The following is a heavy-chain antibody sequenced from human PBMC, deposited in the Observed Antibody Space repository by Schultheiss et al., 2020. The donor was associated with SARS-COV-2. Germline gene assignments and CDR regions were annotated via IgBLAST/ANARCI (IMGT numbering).Heavy chain of an antibody. CDR3: ARDHRWDVYYYYGMDV. V-gene: IGHV3-7*01. D-gene: IGHD1-26*01. Sequence: GGSLRLSCAASGFTFSSYAMSWVRQAPGKGLEWVANIKQDGNAKYYVDSVKGRFTISRDNAKNSLYLQMNSLRAEDTAVYYCARDHRWDVYYYYGMDVWGQGTTVTVSS. CDR1: GFTFSSYA. J-gene: IGHJ6*02. CDR2: IKQDGNAK.